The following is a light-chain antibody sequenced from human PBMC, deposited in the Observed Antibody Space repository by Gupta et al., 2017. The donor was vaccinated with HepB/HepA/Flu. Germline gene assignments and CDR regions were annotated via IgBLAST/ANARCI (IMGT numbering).Light chain of an antibody. CDR2: GAS. CDR3: QQYGSSPSIT. CDR1: QSVSSSY. Sequence: DIVLTQSPGTLSLSPGERATLSCRASQSVSSSYLAWYQQKPGPAPRLLIYGASSRATGIPDRCSGSGSGTDFTLTISRLEPEDFAVYYCQQYGSSPSITFGQGTRLEIK. V-gene: IGKV3-20*01. J-gene: IGKJ5*01.